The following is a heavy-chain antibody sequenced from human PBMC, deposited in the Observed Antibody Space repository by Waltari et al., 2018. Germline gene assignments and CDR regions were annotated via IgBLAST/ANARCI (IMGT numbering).Heavy chain of an antibody. J-gene: IGHJ4*02. V-gene: IGHV2-5*01. CDR3: AHKLSIMITFGGVKNRKDYFDY. D-gene: IGHD3-16*01. CDR2: IFWNDDK. CDR1: GFSLSTSGVG. Sequence: QESGPTLVNPTQTLTLTCTFSGFSLSTSGVGVGWIRQPPGKALEGLALIFWNDDKRYSTSLKSKLTITKDTSKNQVVLTMTNMDPVDTATYYCAHKLSIMITFGGVKNRKDYFDYWGQGTLVTVSS.